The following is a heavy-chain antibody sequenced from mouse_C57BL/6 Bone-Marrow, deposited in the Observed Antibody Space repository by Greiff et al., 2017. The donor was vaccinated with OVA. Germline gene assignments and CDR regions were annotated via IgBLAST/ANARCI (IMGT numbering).Heavy chain of an antibody. CDR3: TRSITTVDFDV. V-gene: IGHV1-15*01. Sequence: QVQLKQSGAELVRPGASVTLSCKASGYTFTDYEMHWVKQTPVHGLEWIGAIDPETGGTAYNQKFKGKAILTADKSSSTAYMELRSLTSEDSAVYYCTRSITTVDFDVWGTGTTVTVSS. CDR1: GYTFTDYE. J-gene: IGHJ1*03. CDR2: IDPETGGT. D-gene: IGHD1-1*01.